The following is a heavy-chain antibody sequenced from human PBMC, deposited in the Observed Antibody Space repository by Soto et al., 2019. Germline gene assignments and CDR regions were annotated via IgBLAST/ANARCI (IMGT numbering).Heavy chain of an antibody. Sequence: SETLSLTCAVSGDSISSYYCMWIRQPPGKGLEWIGYIYYSGSTNYNPSLKSRVTISVDTSKNQFPLKLSSVTAADTAVYYCARLTMYSSSWYPMDVWGQGTTVTVSS. D-gene: IGHD6-13*01. CDR3: ARLTMYSSSWYPMDV. J-gene: IGHJ6*02. V-gene: IGHV4-59*08. CDR2: IYYSGST. CDR1: GDSISSYY.